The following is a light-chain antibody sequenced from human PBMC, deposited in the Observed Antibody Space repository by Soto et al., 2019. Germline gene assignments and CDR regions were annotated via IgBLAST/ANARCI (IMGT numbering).Light chain of an antibody. V-gene: IGKV3-11*01. J-gene: IGKJ5*01. CDR1: QSVSTF. CDR3: QQRGDWPPIT. CDR2: NAS. Sequence: EIVLTQSPATLSLSPGERAILSGRASQSVSTFLAWFQQKPGQPPRLLIYNASNRTTGIPARFSGSGSGTDFTLTISSLEPEDLAVYYCQQRGDWPPITFGQGTRLEI.